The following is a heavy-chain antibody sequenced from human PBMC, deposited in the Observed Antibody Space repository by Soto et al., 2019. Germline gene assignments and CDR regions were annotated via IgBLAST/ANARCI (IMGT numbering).Heavy chain of an antibody. D-gene: IGHD3-22*01. CDR1: GGTFSSYA. CDR2: IIPIFGTA. CDR3: ARDRRYYDSSGYYDY. Sequence: SVKVSCKASGGTFSSYAISWVRQAPGQGLEWMGGIIPIFGTANYAQKFQGRVTITADESTSTAYMELSSLRSEDTAVYYCARDRRYYDSSGYYDYWGQGTLVTVSS. J-gene: IGHJ4*02. V-gene: IGHV1-69*13.